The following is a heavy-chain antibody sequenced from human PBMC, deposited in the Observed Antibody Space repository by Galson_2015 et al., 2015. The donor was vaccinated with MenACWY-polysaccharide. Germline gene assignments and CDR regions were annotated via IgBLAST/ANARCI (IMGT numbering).Heavy chain of an antibody. CDR2: IGGSGTNI. J-gene: IGHJ4*02. CDR3: AKASQWGAAAVGSFDH. V-gene: IGHV3-23*01. D-gene: IGHD6-13*01. Sequence: SLRLSCAASGFSITSYAVNWVRQAPGKGLEWVAVIGGSGTNIQYADSVKGRYTISRDTSKSTLYLQMNSLRAEDTAKYYCAKASQWGAAAVGSFDHWGQGTLVTVSP. CDR1: GFSITSYA.